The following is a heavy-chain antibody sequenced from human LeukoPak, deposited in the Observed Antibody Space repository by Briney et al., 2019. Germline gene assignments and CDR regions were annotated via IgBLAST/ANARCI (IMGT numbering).Heavy chain of an antibody. D-gene: IGHD3-16*01. CDR1: GFTFGSYW. J-gene: IGHJ4*02. Sequence: GGSLRLSCAASGFTFGSYWMSWVRQAPGKGLEWVANIKQDGSEKYYVDSVKGRFTISRDNAKNSLYLQMNSLRAEDTAVYYCARDRRPRGGYFDYWGQGTLVTVSS. CDR3: ARDRRPRGGYFDY. CDR2: IKQDGSEK. V-gene: IGHV3-7*01.